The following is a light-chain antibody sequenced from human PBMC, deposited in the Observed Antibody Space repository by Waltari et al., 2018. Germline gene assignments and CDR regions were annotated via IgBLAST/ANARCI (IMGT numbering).Light chain of an antibody. CDR2: EVS. J-gene: IGLJ1*01. CDR3: SSYTTSSAPGV. Sequence: QSALTQPASVSGSPGQSITISCSGTDSDVGAYDFVSWYQQHPGKAPHLIIYEVSNRHSGISNRFSASKSGNTASRTISGLQAEDEADYCCSSYTTSSAPGVFGTGTRVTVL. V-gene: IGLV2-14*01. CDR1: DSDVGAYDF.